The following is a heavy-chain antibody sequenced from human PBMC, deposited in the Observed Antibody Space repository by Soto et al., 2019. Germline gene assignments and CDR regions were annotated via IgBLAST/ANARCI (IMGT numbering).Heavy chain of an antibody. V-gene: IGHV3-53*01. D-gene: IGHD2-15*01. CDR2: IYSGGST. Sequence: PGGSLRLSCAASGFTFSSNSMSWVRQAPGKGLEWVSVIYSGGSTYYADSVKVRFTISRDNSKNTLYLQMNSLRAEDTAVYYCARVGDYYCSGGSCYSNWFDPWGQGTLVTVSS. CDR1: GFTFSSNS. J-gene: IGHJ5*02. CDR3: ARVGDYYCSGGSCYSNWFDP.